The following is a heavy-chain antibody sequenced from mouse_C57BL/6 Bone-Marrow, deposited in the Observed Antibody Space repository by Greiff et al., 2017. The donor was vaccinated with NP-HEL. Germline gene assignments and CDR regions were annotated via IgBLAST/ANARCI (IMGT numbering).Heavy chain of an antibody. Sequence: QVQLQQSGPGLVQPSQSLSITCTVSGFSLTSYGVHWVRQSPGKGLEWLGVIWSGGSTDYNAAFISRLSISKDNSKSLVFFKMNSLQADDTAIYYRAKYYYGSSYGFAYWGQGTLVTVSA. CDR3: AKYYYGSSYGFAY. CDR1: GFSLTSYG. CDR2: IWSGGST. V-gene: IGHV2-2*01. J-gene: IGHJ3*01. D-gene: IGHD1-1*01.